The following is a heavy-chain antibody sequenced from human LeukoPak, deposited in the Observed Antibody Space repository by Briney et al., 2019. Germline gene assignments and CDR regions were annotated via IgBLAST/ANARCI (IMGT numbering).Heavy chain of an antibody. V-gene: IGHV3-11*01. Sequence: GGSLRLSCAASGFTFSDYYMSWIRQAPGKGLEWVSYISSSGSTIYYADSVKGRFTISRDNAKYSLYLQMNSLRAEDTAVYYCAREYSSGWHEDYWGQGTLVTVSS. D-gene: IGHD6-19*01. J-gene: IGHJ4*02. CDR2: ISSSGSTI. CDR1: GFTFSDYY. CDR3: AREYSSGWHEDY.